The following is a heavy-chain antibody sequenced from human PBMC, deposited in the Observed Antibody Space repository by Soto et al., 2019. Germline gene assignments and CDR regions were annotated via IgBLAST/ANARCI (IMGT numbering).Heavy chain of an antibody. V-gene: IGHV3-30*18. D-gene: IGHD5-12*01. J-gene: IGHJ6*02. CDR1: GFTFSSYG. CDR3: AKDHIVATIWGRGNYGMYV. CDR2: ISYDGSKK. Sequence: QVQLVESGGGVVQPGRSLRLSCAASGFTFSSYGMHWVRQAPGKGLEWVAVISYDGSKKYYADSVKGRFTISRDNSKNTLYLQMNSLRAEDTAVYYCAKDHIVATIWGRGNYGMYVWGQGTTVTVSS.